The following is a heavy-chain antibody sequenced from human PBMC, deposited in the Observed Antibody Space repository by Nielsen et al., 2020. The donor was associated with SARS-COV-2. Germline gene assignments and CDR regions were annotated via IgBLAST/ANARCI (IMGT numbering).Heavy chain of an antibody. V-gene: IGHV3-33*01. CDR1: GFTFSSYG. D-gene: IGHD1-26*01. Sequence: LSLTCAASGFTFSSYGMHWVRQAPGKGLEWVAVIWYDGSNKYYADSVKGRFTISRDNSKNTLYLQMNSLRAEDTAVYYCASGPGIVGAALRDYWGQGTLVTVSS. J-gene: IGHJ4*02. CDR3: ASGPGIVGAALRDY. CDR2: IWYDGSNK.